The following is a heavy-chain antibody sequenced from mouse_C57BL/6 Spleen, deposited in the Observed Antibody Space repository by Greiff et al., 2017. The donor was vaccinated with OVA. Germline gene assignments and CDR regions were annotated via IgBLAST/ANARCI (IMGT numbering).Heavy chain of an antibody. V-gene: IGHV5-17*01. J-gene: IGHJ1*03. CDR1: GFTFSDYG. Sequence: EVMLVESGGGLVKPGGSLKLSCAASGFTFSDYGMHWVRQAPEKGLEWVAYISSGSSTIYYADTVKGRFTISRDNAKNTLFLQMTSLRSEDTAMYYCARDPFITTVVAPHVWGTGTTVTVSS. D-gene: IGHD1-1*01. CDR2: ISSGSSTI. CDR3: ARDPFITTVVAPHV.